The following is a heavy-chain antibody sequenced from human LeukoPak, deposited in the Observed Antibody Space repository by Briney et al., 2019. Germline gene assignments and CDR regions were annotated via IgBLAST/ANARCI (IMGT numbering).Heavy chain of an antibody. CDR3: AGAGSIAARHFDY. CDR2: INPNSGGT. D-gene: IGHD6-6*01. CDR1: GYTFTGYY. V-gene: IGHV1-2*06. Sequence: ASVKVSCKASGYTFTGYYMHWVRQAPGQGLEWMGRINPNSGGTNYAQKFQGRVTMTRDTSISTAYMELSRLRSDDTAVYYCAGAGSIAARHFDYWGQGTLVTVSS. J-gene: IGHJ4*02.